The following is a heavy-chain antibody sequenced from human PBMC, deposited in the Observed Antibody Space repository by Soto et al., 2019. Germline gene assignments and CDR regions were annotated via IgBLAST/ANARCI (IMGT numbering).Heavy chain of an antibody. CDR1: GGTFSSYT. CDR3: ASARYCSGGSCYSAYYFDY. V-gene: IGHV1-69*02. Sequence: SVKVSCKASGGTFSSYTISWVRQAPGQGLEWMGRIIPILGIANYAQKFQGRVTITADKSTSTAYMELSSLRSEDTAVYYCASARYCSGGSCYSAYYFDYWGQGTLVTVSS. D-gene: IGHD2-15*01. J-gene: IGHJ4*02. CDR2: IIPILGIA.